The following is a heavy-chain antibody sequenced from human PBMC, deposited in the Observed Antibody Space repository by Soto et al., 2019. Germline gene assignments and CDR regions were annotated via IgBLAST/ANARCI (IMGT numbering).Heavy chain of an antibody. CDR3: GGVSLQFSDGIDV. Sequence: LSLSFAASGSTFSSSVMHWVRQAPGKGLEGISYISRNSGVIYYADSVKGRFTISRDNTKNLLYLQMNSLRADAKAVYCCGGVSLQFSDGIDVGGQGTMVTVSS. CDR1: GSTFSSSV. V-gene: IGHV3-48*03. J-gene: IGHJ6*02. CDR2: ISRNSGVI. D-gene: IGHD3-3*01.